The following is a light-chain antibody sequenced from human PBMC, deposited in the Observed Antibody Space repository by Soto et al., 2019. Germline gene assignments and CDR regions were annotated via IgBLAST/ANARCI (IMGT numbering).Light chain of an antibody. V-gene: IGKV1-5*01. CDR1: QRIANW. Sequence: DIQMTQSPSTLSTSVGDRVTITCRASQRIANWLAWYQQKPGKAPKLLIYDASSLESGVPSRFSGSGSGTEFTLTINSLQPDDFATYYCQQYHSPPLTFGRGTKVEIK. J-gene: IGKJ4*01. CDR2: DAS. CDR3: QQYHSPPLT.